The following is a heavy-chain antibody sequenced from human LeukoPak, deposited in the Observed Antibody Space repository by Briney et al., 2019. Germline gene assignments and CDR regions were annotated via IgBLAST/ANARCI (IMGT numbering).Heavy chain of an antibody. CDR3: ARFGYYYDSSVGWFDP. Sequence: PSQTLSLTCTVSGGSISSGGYYWSWIRQHPGKGLEWIGYIYYSGSTYYNPSLKSRVTISVDTSKNQFSLKLSSVTAADTAVYYCARFGYYYDSSVGWFDPWGQEPWSPSPQ. J-gene: IGHJ5*02. CDR2: IYYSGST. D-gene: IGHD3-22*01. CDR1: GGSISSGGYY. V-gene: IGHV4-31*03.